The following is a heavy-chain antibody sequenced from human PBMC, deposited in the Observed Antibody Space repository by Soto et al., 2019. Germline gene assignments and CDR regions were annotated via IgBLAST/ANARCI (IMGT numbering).Heavy chain of an antibody. CDR3: ARHLVVVVAAHRKENWFDP. D-gene: IGHD2-15*01. Sequence: PSETLALTCTVYGGSISSYYWRWIRQPPGKGLEWIGYIYYSGSTNYNPSLKSRVTISVDTSKNQFSLKLSSVTAADTAVYYCARHLVVVVAAHRKENWFDPWGQATLVTVSS. J-gene: IGHJ5*02. V-gene: IGHV4-59*08. CDR2: IYYSGST. CDR1: GGSISSYY.